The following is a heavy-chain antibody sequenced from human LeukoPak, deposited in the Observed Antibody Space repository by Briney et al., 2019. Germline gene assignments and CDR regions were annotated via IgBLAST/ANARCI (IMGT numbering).Heavy chain of an antibody. CDR1: GITVSSNY. J-gene: IGHJ4*02. V-gene: IGHV3-66*01. CDR2: IDTGDST. CDR3: AGDWNGDHVIEY. Sequence: GGSLRLSCAASGITVSSNYMSWVRQAPGKGLEWVSVIDTGDSTYYTDSVKGRFSISRDISKNTLYLQMNSLRGDDTAVYYCAGDWNGDHVIEYWGQGTLVTVSS. D-gene: IGHD1-1*01.